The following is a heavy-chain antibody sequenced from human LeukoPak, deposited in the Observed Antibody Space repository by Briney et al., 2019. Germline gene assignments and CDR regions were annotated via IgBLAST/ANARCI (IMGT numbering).Heavy chain of an antibody. Sequence: GASVKVSCKASGGTFISYAISWVGQARGQGGEGMGGINPIFGTGNNAKKFQGRGTIAAEESTSTACMELSSLRSEDTAVYYCASEDYGDFSFDYWGQGTLVTVSS. D-gene: IGHD4-17*01. J-gene: IGHJ4*02. V-gene: IGHV1-69*13. CDR1: GGTFISYA. CDR2: INPIFGTG. CDR3: ASEDYGDFSFDY.